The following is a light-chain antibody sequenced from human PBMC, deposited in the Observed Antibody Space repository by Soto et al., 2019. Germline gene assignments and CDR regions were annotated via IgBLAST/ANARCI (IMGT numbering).Light chain of an antibody. Sequence: QSALTQPASVSGSPGQSITISCTGTSSDVGAYNIVSWYQQHPGKAPKLLIYEVNKRPSGASDRFSGSRSGSTASLTISGLQAEDEADYHCCSYAGGATVVFGGGTKLTVL. CDR3: CSYAGGATVV. V-gene: IGLV2-23*02. CDR1: SSDVGAYNI. CDR2: EVN. J-gene: IGLJ2*01.